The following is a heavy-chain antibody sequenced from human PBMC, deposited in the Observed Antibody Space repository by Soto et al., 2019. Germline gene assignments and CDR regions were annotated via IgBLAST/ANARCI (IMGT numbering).Heavy chain of an antibody. CDR2: ISGSGGST. D-gene: IGHD3-3*01. J-gene: IGHJ5*02. CDR3: AKDVWSITIFGVAPRRFDP. V-gene: IGHV3-23*01. Sequence: GGSLRLSCAASGFTFSSYAMSWVRQAPGKGLEWVSAISGSGGSTYYADSVKGRFTISRDNSKNTLYLQMNSLRAEDTAVYYCAKDVWSITIFGVAPRRFDPWGQGTLVTVSS. CDR1: GFTFSSYA.